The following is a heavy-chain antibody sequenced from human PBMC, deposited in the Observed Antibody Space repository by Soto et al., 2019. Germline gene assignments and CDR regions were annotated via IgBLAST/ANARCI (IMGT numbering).Heavy chain of an antibody. J-gene: IGHJ4*02. V-gene: IGHV3-30*18. CDR1: GFTFSSYG. CDR2: ISYDGSNK. Sequence: GGSLRLSCAASGFTFSSYGMHWVRQAPGKGLEWVAVISYDGSNKYYADSVKGRFTISRDNSKNTLYLQMNSLRAEDTAVYYSAKTQGGSPWFDYWGQGTLVTVSS. D-gene: IGHD1-26*01. CDR3: AKTQGGSPWFDY.